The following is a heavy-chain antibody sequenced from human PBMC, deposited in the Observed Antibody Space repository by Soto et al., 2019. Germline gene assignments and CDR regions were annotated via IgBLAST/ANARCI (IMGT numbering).Heavy chain of an antibody. D-gene: IGHD6-19*01. J-gene: IGHJ3*01. CDR3: ARGGTSGWLKGAYDV. CDR1: GSTLNKHA. V-gene: IGHV1-69*01. Sequence: QVQLVQSGAEVKKPGSSVEVSCKASGSTLNKHAITWVRGAPGEGLEWLGGIIPMFGIPNYSQKFQGRVTITADDSTNTSHMELNSLTSDDTAVYYCARGGTSGWLKGAYDVWGQGTMVTVSS. CDR2: IIPMFGIP.